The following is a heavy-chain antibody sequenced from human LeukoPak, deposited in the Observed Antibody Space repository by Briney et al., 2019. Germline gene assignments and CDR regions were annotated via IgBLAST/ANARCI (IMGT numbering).Heavy chain of an antibody. CDR1: GFTFSSYW. D-gene: IGHD3-22*01. J-gene: IGHJ4*02. Sequence: SGGSLRLSCAASGFTFSSYWMHWVRQAPGKGLVWVSRINTDGSSTSYADSVKGRFTISRDNAKNSLYLQMNSLRAEDTAVYYCARHRTDYDSSGHYRPWGLYYFDYWGQGTLVTVSS. CDR2: INTDGSST. CDR3: ARHRTDYDSSGHYRPWGLYYFDY. V-gene: IGHV3-74*01.